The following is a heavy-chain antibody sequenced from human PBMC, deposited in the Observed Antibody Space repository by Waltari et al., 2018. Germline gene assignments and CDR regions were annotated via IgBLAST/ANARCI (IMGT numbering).Heavy chain of an antibody. CDR3: ATVRY. CDR1: GFNFGNYW. J-gene: IGHJ4*02. CDR2: IKGDGSEI. V-gene: IGHV3-7*01. Sequence: EVQVVESGGDLVRPGGSLRLSCVASGFNFGNYWMNWVRQIPGKGLEWVAKIKGDGSEILYAVSVKGRFTISRDNARNTLYVEMNNLRVEDTAVYFCATVRYWGQGTLVTVSS.